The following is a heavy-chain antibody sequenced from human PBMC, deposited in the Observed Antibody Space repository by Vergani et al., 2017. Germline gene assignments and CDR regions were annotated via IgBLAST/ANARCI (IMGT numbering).Heavy chain of an antibody. CDR2: INHSGST. Sequence: QVQLQQWGAGLLKPSETLSLTCAVYGGSFSAYYWSWIRQPPGKGLEWIGEINHSGSTNYNPSLKSRVTISVDTSKNQFSLKLSSVTAADTAVYYCARGPYGDYVGPHPYWGQGTLVTVAS. CDR3: ARGPYGDYVGPHPY. V-gene: IGHV4-34*01. CDR1: GGSFSAYY. D-gene: IGHD4-17*01. J-gene: IGHJ4*02.